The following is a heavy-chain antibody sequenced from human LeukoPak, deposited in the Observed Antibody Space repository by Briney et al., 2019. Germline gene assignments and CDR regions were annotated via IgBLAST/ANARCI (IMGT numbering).Heavy chain of an antibody. CDR1: GGSISSTNYY. V-gene: IGHV4-39*07. Sequence: PSETLSLTCTVSGGSISSTNYYWGWIRQPPGKGLEWIGNIYYSGSTYYNPSLKSRVTISVDTSKNQFSLKLSSVTAADTAVYYCARSRNVGYGHWFDPWGQGTLVTVSS. J-gene: IGHJ5*02. D-gene: IGHD4-17*01. CDR3: ARSRNVGYGHWFDP. CDR2: IYYSGST.